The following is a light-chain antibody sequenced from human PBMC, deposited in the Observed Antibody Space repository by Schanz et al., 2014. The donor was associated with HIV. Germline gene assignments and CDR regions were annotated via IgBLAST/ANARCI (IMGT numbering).Light chain of an antibody. CDR1: QAIRID. CDR3: LQHNRYPPT. V-gene: IGKV1-17*01. CDR2: VAS. J-gene: IGKJ2*01. Sequence: DIQMTQSPSSLSASVGDKVTITCRASQAIRIDLDWFQQKPGKAPKRLISVASSLESGVPSRFSGRGSGTEFTLTISSLQPEDFASYYCLQHNRYPPTFGQGTKVEFK.